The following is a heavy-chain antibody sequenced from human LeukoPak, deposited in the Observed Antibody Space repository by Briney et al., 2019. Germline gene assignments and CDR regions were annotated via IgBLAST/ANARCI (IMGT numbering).Heavy chain of an antibody. CDR2: ISSSSSYI. D-gene: IGHD6-13*01. CDR1: GFTFSSYS. Sequence: AGGSLRLSCAASGFTFSSYSMNWVRQTPGKGLEWVSSISSSSSYIYYADSVKGRFTISRDNAKNSLYLQMNSLRAEDTAVYHCARWASSSHDYWGQGTLVTVSS. V-gene: IGHV3-21*01. CDR3: ARWASSSHDY. J-gene: IGHJ4*02.